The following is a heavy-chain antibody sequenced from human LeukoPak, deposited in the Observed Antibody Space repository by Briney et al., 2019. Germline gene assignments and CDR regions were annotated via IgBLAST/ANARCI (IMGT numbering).Heavy chain of an antibody. CDR2: VSYDRRHR. V-gene: IGHV3-30*18. Sequence: GGSLTLSCAASGFTFSTYGMHWVRQAPGKGLEWVAVVSYDRRHRDYADFVKGRFTISRDNSKNTVYLQLDSLRAEDTAVYYCAKDLRRSEMLYFEEPRPAQYHYSGMDVWAKGPRSPSP. CDR3: AKDLRRSEMLYFEEPRPAQYHYSGMDV. CDR1: GFTFSTYG. J-gene: IGHJ6*02. D-gene: IGHD2-8*01.